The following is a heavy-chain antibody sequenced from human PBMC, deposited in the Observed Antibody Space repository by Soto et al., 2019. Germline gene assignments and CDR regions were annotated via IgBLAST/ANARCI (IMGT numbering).Heavy chain of an antibody. D-gene: IGHD3-10*01. V-gene: IGHV1-58*01. CDR3: ARDPGGVSGSYYFDY. CDR2: IVVGSGNT. J-gene: IGHJ4*02. CDR1: GSTLLSSA. Sequence: ASVKVSCKASGSTLLSSAVQWVRQARGQRLEWIGWIVVGSGNTNYAQKFQGRVTIARDVSTNTAYMELSSLRSEDTAVYYCARDPGGVSGSYYFDYWGQGTLVTVSS.